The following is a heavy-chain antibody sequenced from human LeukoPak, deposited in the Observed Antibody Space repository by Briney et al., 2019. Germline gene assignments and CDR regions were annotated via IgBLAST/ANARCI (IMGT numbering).Heavy chain of an antibody. CDR3: VTPPD. Sequence: GGSLRLSCEASGITISDAWMSWVRQAPGKGLEWVGRIKSKSAGGTTDHAAPVKGRFTISRDDSINTLYLQMNSLTIEDTAVYYCVTPPDWGQGTLVTVSS. D-gene: IGHD5-18*01. CDR1: GITISDAW. V-gene: IGHV3-15*01. CDR2: IKSKSAGGTT. J-gene: IGHJ4*02.